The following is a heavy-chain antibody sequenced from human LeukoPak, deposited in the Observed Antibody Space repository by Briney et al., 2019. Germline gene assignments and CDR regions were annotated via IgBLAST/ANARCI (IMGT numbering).Heavy chain of an antibody. D-gene: IGHD4-23*01. CDR2: IYHSGST. CDR3: AREPHYGGAIRYFDY. Sequence: PSETLSLTCTVSGYSISSGYYWGWIRQPPGKGLEWIGSIYHSGSTYYNPSLKSRVTISVDTSKNQFSLKLSSVTAADTAVYYCAREPHYGGAIRYFDYWGQGTLVTVSS. CDR1: GYSISSGYY. V-gene: IGHV4-38-2*02. J-gene: IGHJ4*02.